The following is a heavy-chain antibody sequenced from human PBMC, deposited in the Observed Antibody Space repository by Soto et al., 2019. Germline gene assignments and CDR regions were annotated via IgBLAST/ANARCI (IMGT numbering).Heavy chain of an antibody. D-gene: IGHD5-12*01. V-gene: IGHV1-18*01. CDR3: ARGGRWLHTAADAFDI. J-gene: IGHJ3*02. CDR1: GYTFTSYG. Sequence: QVQLVQSGAEVKKPGASVKVSCKASGYTFTSYGISWVRQAPGQGLEWMGWISAYNGNTNYAQKFQGRVTITADESTSTAYMELSSLRSEDTAVYYCARGGRWLHTAADAFDIWGQGTMVTVSS. CDR2: ISAYNGNT.